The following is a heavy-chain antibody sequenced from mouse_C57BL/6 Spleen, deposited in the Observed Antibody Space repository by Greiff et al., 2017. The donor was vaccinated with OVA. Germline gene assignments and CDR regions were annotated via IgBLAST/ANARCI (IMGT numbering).Heavy chain of an antibody. CDR2: IYPNSGST. D-gene: IGHD1-1*01. J-gene: IGHJ4*01. CDR1: GYTFTSYW. CDR3: ARRNYYGSSNLYAMGY. Sequence: QVQLQQPGAELVKPGASVKLSCKASGYTFTSYWMHWVKQRPGQGLEWIGMIYPNSGSTNSNEKFKSKATLTVDKSSSTAYMQLSGLTSEDSAVSYCARRNYYGSSNLYAMGYWGNGTSVTVSS. V-gene: IGHV1-64*01.